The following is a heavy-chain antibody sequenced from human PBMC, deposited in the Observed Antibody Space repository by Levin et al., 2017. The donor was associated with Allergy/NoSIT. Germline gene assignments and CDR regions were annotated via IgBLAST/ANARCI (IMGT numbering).Heavy chain of an antibody. D-gene: IGHD6-19*01. Sequence: PAASVKVSCKASGYTLTTYYMHWVRQAPGQGLEWMGIINPSGGSTTYAQKFQGRVTMTGDTSTSTVYMELSSLTSDDTAVYYCARGDGYRSGWYWFDPWGQGTLVTVSS. V-gene: IGHV1-46*01. CDR1: GYTLTTYY. CDR3: ARGDGYRSGWYWFDP. CDR2: INPSGGST. J-gene: IGHJ5*02.